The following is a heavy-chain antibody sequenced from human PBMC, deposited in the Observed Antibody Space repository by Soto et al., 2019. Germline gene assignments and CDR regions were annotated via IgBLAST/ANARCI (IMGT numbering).Heavy chain of an antibody. Sequence: PGGSLRLACAASGFTFSSYDMHWVRQATGKGLEWVSAIGTAGDTYYPGSVKGRFTISRENAKNSLYLQMNSLRAGDTAVYYCARGRYYYDSSGVNGAFDIWGQGTMVTVSS. J-gene: IGHJ3*02. CDR3: ARGRYYYDSSGVNGAFDI. D-gene: IGHD3-22*01. CDR1: GFTFSSYD. V-gene: IGHV3-13*01. CDR2: IGTAGDT.